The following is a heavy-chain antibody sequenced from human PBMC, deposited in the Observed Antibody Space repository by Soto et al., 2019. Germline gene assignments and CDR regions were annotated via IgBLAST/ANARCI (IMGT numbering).Heavy chain of an antibody. CDR3: ARMGRYCSSTSCQPSDNWFDP. D-gene: IGHD2-2*01. J-gene: IGHJ5*02. Sequence: EVQLVQSGAEVKKPGESLKISCKGSGYSFTSYWIGWVRQMPGKGLEWMGIIYPGDSDTRYSPSFQGQVTISADKSISTAYLQWSSLKASDTAMYYCARMGRYCSSTSCQPSDNWFDPWGQGTLVTVSS. CDR2: IYPGDSDT. CDR1: GYSFTSYW. V-gene: IGHV5-51*01.